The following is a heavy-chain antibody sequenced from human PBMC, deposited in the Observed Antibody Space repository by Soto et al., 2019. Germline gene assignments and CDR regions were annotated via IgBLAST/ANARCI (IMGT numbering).Heavy chain of an antibody. CDR2: IRSNSAYI. J-gene: IGHJ5*01. Sequence: GSLRLSCAASGFTFRSFTMNWVRQAPGKGLEWVSTIRSNSAYIYYTDALRGRFTISRDNAKNSLHLQMNSLRAEDTAVYYCTRDASRDSSARGWFDPWGPGTLVTVSS. CDR1: GFTFRSFT. V-gene: IGHV3-21*01. D-gene: IGHD6-13*01. CDR3: TRDASRDSSARGWFDP.